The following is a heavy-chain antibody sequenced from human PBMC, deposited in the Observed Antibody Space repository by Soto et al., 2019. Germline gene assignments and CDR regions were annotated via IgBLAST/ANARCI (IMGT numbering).Heavy chain of an antibody. CDR1: GGTFSSYA. CDR2: IIPVFGTE. CDR3: ARVKGLERSFGY. D-gene: IGHD1-1*01. Sequence: QVQLVQSGAEVKKPGSSVKVSCKASGGTFSSYAISWVRQAPGQGLEWMGGIIPVFGTEHYAQKFQGRVKITADEATSTAYMELSSLRSEDTAVYYCARVKGLERSFGYWGQGTLVAVSS. V-gene: IGHV1-69*12. J-gene: IGHJ4*02.